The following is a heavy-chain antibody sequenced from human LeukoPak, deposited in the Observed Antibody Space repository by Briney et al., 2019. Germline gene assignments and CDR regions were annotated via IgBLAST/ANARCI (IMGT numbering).Heavy chain of an antibody. Sequence: ASVKVSCKASGGTFSSYAISWVRQAPGQGLEWMGGIIPIFGTANYAQKFQGRVTITADESTSTAYMELSSLRSEDTAVYYCASGGPDIVVVPAAPTAFDYWGQGTLVTVSS. CDR2: IIPIFGTA. CDR3: ASGGPDIVVVPAAPTAFDY. V-gene: IGHV1-69*13. CDR1: GGTFSSYA. J-gene: IGHJ4*02. D-gene: IGHD2-2*01.